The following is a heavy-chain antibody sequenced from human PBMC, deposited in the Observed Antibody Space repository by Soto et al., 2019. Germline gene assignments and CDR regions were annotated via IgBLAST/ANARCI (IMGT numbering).Heavy chain of an antibody. CDR2: IYDDRSA. CDR3: ARDKYCSGGSCRKNWFDP. Sequence: ETLSLTCTVSGGSISSSYWSWIRQPPGKGLEWLAYIYDDRSANYNPSLKSRATISLDMSKNQFSLKLTSVTAADTAVYYCARDKYCSGGSCRKNWFDPWGQGTLVTVSS. D-gene: IGHD2-15*01. V-gene: IGHV4-59*01. J-gene: IGHJ5*02. CDR1: GGSISSSY.